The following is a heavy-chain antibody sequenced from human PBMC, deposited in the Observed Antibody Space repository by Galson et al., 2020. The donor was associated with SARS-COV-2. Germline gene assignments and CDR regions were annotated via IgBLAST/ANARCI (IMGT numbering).Heavy chain of an antibody. CDR3: ARDVVVVVAPLYYYGMDV. CDR1: GGSISSGDYY. J-gene: IGHJ6*02. V-gene: IGHV4-30-4*01. Sequence: ETSETLSLTCIVSGGSISSGDYYWSWIRQSTGKGLEWIGYIYYSGNTHYNPSLKSRITISVDTAKNQFSLNLSSVTAADTAVYYCARDVVVVVAPLYYYGMDVWGQGTTVTVSS. CDR2: IYYSGNT. D-gene: IGHD2-15*01.